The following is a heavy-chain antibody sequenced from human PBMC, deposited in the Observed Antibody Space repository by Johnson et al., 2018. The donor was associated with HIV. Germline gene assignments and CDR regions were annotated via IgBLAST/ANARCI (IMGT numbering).Heavy chain of an antibody. CDR2: IKSKTDGGTT. J-gene: IGHJ3*02. Sequence: VQLVESGGGLIQPGGSLRLSCAASGFTFSNAWMSWVRQAPGKGLEWVGRIKSKTDGGTTDYAAPVKGRFTTSRDDSNNTLYLQMNSMRAEDTALYYCAKSPGGSGRAGGAFDIWGQGTMVTVSS. V-gene: IGHV3-15*05. CDR3: AKSPGGSGRAGGAFDI. D-gene: IGHD2-15*01. CDR1: GFTFSNAW.